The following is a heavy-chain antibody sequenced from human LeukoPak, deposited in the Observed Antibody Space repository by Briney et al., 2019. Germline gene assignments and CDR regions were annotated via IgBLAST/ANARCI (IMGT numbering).Heavy chain of an antibody. V-gene: IGHV3-21*01. CDR3: ARVSDGCLDY. CDR1: GFTFSSYS. CDR2: ISSSSSYI. Sequence: GGSLRLSCAASGFTFSSYSMDWVRQAPGKGLGWVSSISSSSSYIYYADSVKGRFTISRDNAKNSLYPQMNSLRAEDTAVYYCARVSDGCLDYWGQGTLVTVSS. D-gene: IGHD5-24*01. J-gene: IGHJ4*02.